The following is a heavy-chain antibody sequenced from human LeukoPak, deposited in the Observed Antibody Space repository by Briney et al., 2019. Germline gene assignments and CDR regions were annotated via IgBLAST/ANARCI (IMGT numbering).Heavy chain of an antibody. Sequence: PGGSLRLSCAASGFTFSSYAMSWVRQAPGKGLEWVSRIIGSGAATYYADSVKGRFTIDRDNSKNTLYLQMNSLRAEDTAVYYCAKTSRGYSGYDSPFDYWGQGTLVTVSS. CDR3: AKTSRGYSGYDSPFDY. V-gene: IGHV3-23*01. CDR2: IIGSGAAT. CDR1: GFTFSSYA. D-gene: IGHD5-12*01. J-gene: IGHJ4*02.